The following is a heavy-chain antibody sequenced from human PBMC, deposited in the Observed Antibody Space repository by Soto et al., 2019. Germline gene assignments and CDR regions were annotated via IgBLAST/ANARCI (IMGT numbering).Heavy chain of an antibody. CDR3: ARDGPYGNPYYYYGMDV. Sequence: QVQLQESGPGLVKPSGILSLTCAVSGGSISSSNWWSWVRQPPGKGLEWIGEIYHSGSTNYNPSLKSRVTISVDKSKNQFSLKLSSVTAADTAVYYCARDGPYGNPYYYYGMDVWGQGTTVTVSS. CDR1: GGSISSSNW. V-gene: IGHV4-4*02. CDR2: IYHSGST. J-gene: IGHJ6*02. D-gene: IGHD3-10*01.